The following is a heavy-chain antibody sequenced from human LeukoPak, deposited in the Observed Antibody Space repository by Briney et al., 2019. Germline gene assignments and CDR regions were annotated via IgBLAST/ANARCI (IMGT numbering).Heavy chain of an antibody. J-gene: IGHJ4*02. CDR3: ARGSLYYYGSGSLDY. CDR1: GGSFSGYY. CDR2: INHSGST. D-gene: IGHD3-10*01. Sequence: PSETLSLTCAVYGGSFSGYYWSWIRQPPGKGLEWIGEINHSGSTNYNPSLKSRVTISVDTSKNRFSLKLSSVTAADTAVYYCARGSLYYYGSGSLDYWGQGTLVTVSS. V-gene: IGHV4-34*01.